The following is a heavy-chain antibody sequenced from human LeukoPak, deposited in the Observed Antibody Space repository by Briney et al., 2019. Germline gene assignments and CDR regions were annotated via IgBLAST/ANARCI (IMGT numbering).Heavy chain of an antibody. CDR3: ARDPLDSSGYYSTDAFDI. J-gene: IGHJ3*02. CDR2: ISSSSSTI. Sequence: PGGSLRLSCAASGFTFSSYSMNWVRQAPGKGLEWVSYISSSSSTIYYADSVKGRFTISRDNAKNSLYLQMNSLRDEDTAVYYCARDPLDSSGYYSTDAFDIWGQGTMVTVSS. V-gene: IGHV3-48*02. D-gene: IGHD3-22*01. CDR1: GFTFSSYS.